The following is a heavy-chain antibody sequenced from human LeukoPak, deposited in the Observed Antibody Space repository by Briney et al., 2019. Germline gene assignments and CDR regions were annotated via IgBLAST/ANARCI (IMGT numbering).Heavy chain of an antibody. CDR2: ISSSGSTI. V-gene: IGHV3-48*03. Sequence: GGSLRLSCADSGFTFCSYEMNWVRQAPGKGLEWVSYISSSGSTIYYADSVKGPFTISRYNAKNSLYLQMKSLRAEDTAVYYCARDPDSYGYISMDVWGKGTTVTASS. CDR1: GFTFCSYE. D-gene: IGHD5-18*01. CDR3: ARDPDSYGYISMDV. J-gene: IGHJ6*03.